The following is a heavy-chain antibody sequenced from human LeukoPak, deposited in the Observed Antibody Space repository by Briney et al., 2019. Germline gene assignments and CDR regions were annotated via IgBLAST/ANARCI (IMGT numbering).Heavy chain of an antibody. Sequence: GGSLRLSCTPSGFTFSSYGMHWVRQAPGKGLEWVAFIRYDGSSKYYADSVKGRSTISRDNSKNTLYLQMNSLTVEDTAVYYCAKGRDDYSNYYYYYYMDVWGKGTTVTVS. J-gene: IGHJ6*03. CDR3: AKGRDDYSNYYYYYYMDV. V-gene: IGHV3-30*02. CDR2: IRYDGSSK. CDR1: GFTFSSYG. D-gene: IGHD4-11*01.